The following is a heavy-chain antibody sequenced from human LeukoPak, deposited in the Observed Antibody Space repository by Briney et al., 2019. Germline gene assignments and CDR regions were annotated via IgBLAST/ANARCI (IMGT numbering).Heavy chain of an antibody. CDR3: ARGRIVVVNDAFDI. Sequence: SETLSLTCTVSGDSISTYYWSWIRQPPGKGLEWIGYIYYRVTSDYNPSLKSRVTISVDTSKNQFSLKLSSVTAADTAVYYCARGRIVVVNDAFDIWGQGTMVTVSS. J-gene: IGHJ3*02. D-gene: IGHD3-22*01. CDR1: GDSISTYY. CDR2: IYYRVTS. V-gene: IGHV4-59*12.